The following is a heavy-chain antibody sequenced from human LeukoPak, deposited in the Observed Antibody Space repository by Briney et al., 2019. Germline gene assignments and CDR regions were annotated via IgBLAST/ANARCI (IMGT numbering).Heavy chain of an antibody. CDR3: ARTRYCSSTSCYQGFDY. CDR1: GYTFTSYG. J-gene: IGHJ4*02. D-gene: IGHD2-2*01. Sequence: EASVQVSCKASGYTFTSYGISWVRQAPGQGLEWMGWISAYNGNTNHAQKLQGRVTMTTDTSTSTAYMELRSLRSDDTAVYYCARTRYCSSTSCYQGFDYWGQGTLVTVSS. CDR2: ISAYNGNT. V-gene: IGHV1-18*01.